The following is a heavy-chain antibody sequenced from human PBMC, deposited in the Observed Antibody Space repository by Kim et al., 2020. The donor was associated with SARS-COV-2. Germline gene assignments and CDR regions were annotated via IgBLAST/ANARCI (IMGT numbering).Heavy chain of an antibody. V-gene: IGHV3-11*03. CDR3: ARPQLPNYYDSSGYYSL. Sequence: VKGRFTISRDNAKNALYLQMNSLRAEDTAVYYCARPQLPNYYDSSGYYSLWGQGTLVTVSS. J-gene: IGHJ4*02. D-gene: IGHD3-22*01.